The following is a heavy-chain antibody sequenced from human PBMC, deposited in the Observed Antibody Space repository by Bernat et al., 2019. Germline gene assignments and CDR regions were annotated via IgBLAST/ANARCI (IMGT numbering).Heavy chain of an antibody. CDR2: ISAYNGDT. V-gene: IGHV1-18*04. CDR3: ARDPSNTCGRYPYFDY. CDR1: GYTFNHHG. Sequence: QVQLVQSGAEVKNPGASVKVSCKASGYTFNHHGVSWVRQAPGQGLEWMGWISAYNGDTIFAKKFQGRVTLTTDTSTTTAYMELRSLSSDDTAVYYCARDPSNTCGRYPYFDYWGQGTLVTVSS. D-gene: IGHD4-11*01. J-gene: IGHJ4*02.